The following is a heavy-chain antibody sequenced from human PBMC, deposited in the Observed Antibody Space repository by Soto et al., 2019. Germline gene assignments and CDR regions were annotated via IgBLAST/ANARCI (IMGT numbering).Heavy chain of an antibody. CDR2: SSATGSGR. Sequence: EVQLLESGGGLVQPGGSLTLSCAASGFTFSSYGMTWVRQAPGKGLEWVSFSSATGSGRYYADSVKGRFTISRDNSKNTLYLQLSSLRADDTAVYYCAKDRRAGGNYGFYSDFWGQGALVSVSS. V-gene: IGHV3-23*01. CDR1: GFTFSSYG. CDR3: AKDRRAGGNYGFYSDF. J-gene: IGHJ4*02. D-gene: IGHD1-7*01.